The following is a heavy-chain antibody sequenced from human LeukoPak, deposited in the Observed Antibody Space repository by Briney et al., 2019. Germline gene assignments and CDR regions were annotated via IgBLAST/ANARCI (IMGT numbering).Heavy chain of an antibody. V-gene: IGHV3-9*01. CDR2: ISWNSGSI. J-gene: IGHJ3*02. D-gene: IGHD1-26*01. Sequence: GRSLRLSCAASGFTFDDYAMHWVRQAPGKGLEWVSGISWNSGSIGYADSVKGRFTISRDNAKNSLYLQMNSLRAEDTALYYCAKDMGSGSYFGAFDIWGQGTMVTVSS. CDR1: GFTFDDYA. CDR3: AKDMGSGSYFGAFDI.